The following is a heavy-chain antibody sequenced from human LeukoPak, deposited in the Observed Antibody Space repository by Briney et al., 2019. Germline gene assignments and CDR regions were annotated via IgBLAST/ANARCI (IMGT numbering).Heavy chain of an antibody. D-gene: IGHD2-21*02. CDR3: AKEQTRKKGDCAGIFDY. CDR1: GFTFSSYA. V-gene: IGHV3-23*01. Sequence: PGGSLRLSCAASGFTFSSYAMSWVRQAPGKGLEWVSAISGSGGSTYYADSVKGRFTISRDNSKNTLYLQMSSLRAEDTAVYYCAKEQTRKKGDCAGIFDYWGQGTLVTVSS. CDR2: ISGSGGST. J-gene: IGHJ4*02.